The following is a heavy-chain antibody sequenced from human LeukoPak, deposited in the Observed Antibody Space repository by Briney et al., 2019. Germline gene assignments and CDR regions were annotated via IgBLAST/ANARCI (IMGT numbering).Heavy chain of an antibody. J-gene: IGHJ5*02. V-gene: IGHV1-46*01. CDR1: GYTFTSYY. Sequence: SXXVSCKASGYTFTSYYMHWVRQAPGQGVEWMGIIKPSGGSTSYAQKFQGRVTMTRDTSTSTVYMELSSLRSEATAVYYCARLRLGYDFWSGSYNWFDHWGQGTLVTVSS. CDR3: ARLRLGYDFWSGSYNWFDH. D-gene: IGHD3-3*01. CDR2: IKPSGGST.